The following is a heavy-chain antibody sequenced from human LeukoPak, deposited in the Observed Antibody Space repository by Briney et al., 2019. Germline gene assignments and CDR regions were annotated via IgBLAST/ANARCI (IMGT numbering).Heavy chain of an antibody. Sequence: SGGSLRLSCAASGFTFSSYAMSWVRQAPGKGLEWVSAISGSGGSTYYADSVKGRFTISRDNSKNTLYLQMNSLRAEDTAVYYCAKYQRITIFGVPKEAFDIWGQGTMVTVSS. CDR2: ISGSGGST. V-gene: IGHV3-23*01. D-gene: IGHD3-3*01. CDR3: AKYQRITIFGVPKEAFDI. J-gene: IGHJ3*02. CDR1: GFTFSSYA.